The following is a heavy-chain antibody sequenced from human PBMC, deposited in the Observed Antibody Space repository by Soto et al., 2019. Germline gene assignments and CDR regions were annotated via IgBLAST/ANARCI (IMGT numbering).Heavy chain of an antibody. CDR3: ARDRVYCSSTSCFIYYYYYGMDV. D-gene: IGHD2-2*01. Sequence: GASVKVSCKASGYTFTSYGISWVRQAPGQGLEWMGWISAYNGNTNYAQKLQGRVTMTTDTSTSTAYMELRSLRSDDTAVYYCARDRVYCSSTSCFIYYYYYGMDVWGQGTTVTVS. J-gene: IGHJ6*02. CDR2: ISAYNGNT. CDR1: GYTFTSYG. V-gene: IGHV1-18*04.